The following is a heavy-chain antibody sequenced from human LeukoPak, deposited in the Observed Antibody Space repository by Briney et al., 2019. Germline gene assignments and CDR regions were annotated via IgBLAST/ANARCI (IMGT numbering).Heavy chain of an antibody. CDR3: ARDRWDSSGYYYSWFDP. J-gene: IGHJ5*02. CDR1: GGSISSYY. Sequence: MPSQTLSLTCTVSGGSISSYYWSWIRQPAGKGLEWIGRIYTSGSTNYNPSLKSRVTMSVDTSKNQFSLKLSSVTAADTAVYYCARDRWDSSGYYYSWFDPWGQGTLVTVSS. CDR2: IYTSGST. D-gene: IGHD3-22*01. V-gene: IGHV4-4*07.